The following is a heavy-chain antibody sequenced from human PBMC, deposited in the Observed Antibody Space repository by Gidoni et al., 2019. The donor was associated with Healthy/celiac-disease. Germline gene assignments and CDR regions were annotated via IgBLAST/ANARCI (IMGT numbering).Heavy chain of an antibody. J-gene: IGHJ4*02. D-gene: IGHD1-1*01. CDR1: GFTFSSYG. V-gene: IGHV3-30*18. CDR2: ISSDGSNK. Sequence: QVQLVESGGGAVQPGRSLRLSCSASGFTFSSYGMHWVRQAPGKGLEWVAVISSDGSNKYYADSVKGRFTISRDNSKNTLYLQMNSLRAEDTAVYYCAKDATGKCDYWGQGTLVTVSS. CDR3: AKDATGKCDY.